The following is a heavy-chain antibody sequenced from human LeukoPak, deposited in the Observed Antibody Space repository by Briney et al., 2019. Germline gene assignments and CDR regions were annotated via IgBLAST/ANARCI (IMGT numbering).Heavy chain of an antibody. CDR1: GFTFSDTW. J-gene: IGHJ4*02. D-gene: IGHD4-17*01. Sequence: GGSLRLSCAASGFTFSDTWMHWVRQAPGEGLVWVSRIRSDGSDTRYAESVKGRFTISRDNAKNSLYLQMNSLRAEDTAVYYCARVTVTTGENYWGQGTLVTVSS. V-gene: IGHV3-74*01. CDR3: ARVTVTTGENY. CDR2: IRSDGSDT.